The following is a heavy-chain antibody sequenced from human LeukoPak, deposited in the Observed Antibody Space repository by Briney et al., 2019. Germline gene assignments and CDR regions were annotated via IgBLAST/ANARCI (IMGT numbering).Heavy chain of an antibody. V-gene: IGHV3-74*01. D-gene: IGHD3-16*01. CDR1: GFIFSDYW. Sequence: GGSLRLSCAASGFIFSDYWMNWVRQAPGKGLVWVSHINTDGSSTNYADSVKGRFTISRDNAKNTLYLQMNSLRAEDTAVYYCARDPGAYFDYWGQGTLVTVSS. CDR2: INTDGSST. CDR3: ARDPGAYFDY. J-gene: IGHJ4*02.